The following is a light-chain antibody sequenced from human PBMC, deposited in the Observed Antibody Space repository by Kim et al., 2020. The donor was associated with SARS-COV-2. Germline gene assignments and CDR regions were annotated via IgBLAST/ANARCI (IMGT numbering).Light chain of an antibody. V-gene: IGLV3-1*01. CDR3: QAWDRTTVV. Sequence: SYELTQPPSVSVSPGQTASITCSGDKLGDKYACWYQQEPGQSPVLVIYQDSKRPSGIPERFSGSNSGNTATLTISGTQAMDEADYYCQAWDRTTVVFGGGTQLTVL. CDR2: QDS. J-gene: IGLJ2*01. CDR1: KLGDKY.